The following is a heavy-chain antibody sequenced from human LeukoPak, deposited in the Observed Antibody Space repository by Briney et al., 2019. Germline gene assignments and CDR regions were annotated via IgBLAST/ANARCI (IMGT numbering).Heavy chain of an antibody. CDR3: AKNPQRGFDYSNSPQH. CDR2: IWSDATNE. Sequence: GGSLRLSCEASGFTFSHFGMHWVRQAPGKGLEWVAVIWSDATNEYYADSVKGRFTISRDNFKNTVSLQMNSLRAEDTAVYYCAKNPQRGFDYSNSPQHWGQGTLVTVSS. D-gene: IGHD4-11*01. V-gene: IGHV3-33*06. CDR1: GFTFSHFG. J-gene: IGHJ1*01.